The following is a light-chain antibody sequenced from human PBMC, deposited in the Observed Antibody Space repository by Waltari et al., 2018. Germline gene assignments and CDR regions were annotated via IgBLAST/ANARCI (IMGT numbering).Light chain of an antibody. J-gene: IGKJ2*03. Sequence: DIQMTQSPSSLSASVGDTVTITCRASQGSSSYIAWSQQKPGKAPKPLIFYTSNVESGVPSGFSGSGSGTDFTLTISSLPPEDCATYYCLLYHSAPYSFGQGTKVEIK. V-gene: IGKV1-16*01. CDR3: LLYHSAPYS. CDR1: QGSSSY. CDR2: YTS.